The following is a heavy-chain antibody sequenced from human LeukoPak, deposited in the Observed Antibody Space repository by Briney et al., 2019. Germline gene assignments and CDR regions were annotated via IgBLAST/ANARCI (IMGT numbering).Heavy chain of an antibody. CDR3: ARAYSSSGYNWFDP. CDR1: GGSISSRNYY. Sequence: SETLSLTCTVSGGSISSRNYYWSWIRQPPGKGLEWIGEINHSGSTNYNPSLKSRVTISVDTSKNQFFLKLNSVTAADTAVYYCARAYSSSGYNWFDPWGQGTLVTVSS. CDR2: INHSGST. D-gene: IGHD6-6*01. J-gene: IGHJ5*02. V-gene: IGHV4-39*07.